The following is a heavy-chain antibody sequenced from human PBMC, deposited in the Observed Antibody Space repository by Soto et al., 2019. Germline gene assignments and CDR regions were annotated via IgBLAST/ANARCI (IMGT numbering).Heavy chain of an antibody. D-gene: IGHD3-3*01. CDR3: AKDLGDFWSGYYVYYGMDV. CDR2: ISGSGGST. V-gene: IGHV3-23*01. J-gene: IGHJ6*02. Sequence: VGSLRLSCAASGFTFSSYAMSWVRQAPGKGLEWVSAISGSGGSTYYADSVKGRFTISRDNSKNTLYLQMNSLRAGDTAVYYCAKDLGDFWSGYYVYYGMDVWGQGTTVTVSS. CDR1: GFTFSSYA.